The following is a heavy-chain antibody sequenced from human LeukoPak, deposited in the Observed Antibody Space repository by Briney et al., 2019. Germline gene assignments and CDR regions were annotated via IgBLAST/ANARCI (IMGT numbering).Heavy chain of an antibody. CDR1: GGSISSYY. CDR2: IYYSGST. J-gene: IGHJ4*02. CDR3: ARGARDDSSGYYSLRY. Sequence: PSETLSLTCTVSGGSISSYYWYWIRQPPGKGLEWIGYIYYSGSTNYNPSLKSRVTISVDTSKNQFSLKLSSVTAADTAVYYCARGARDDSSGYYSLRYWGQGTLVTVSS. D-gene: IGHD3-22*01. V-gene: IGHV4-59*01.